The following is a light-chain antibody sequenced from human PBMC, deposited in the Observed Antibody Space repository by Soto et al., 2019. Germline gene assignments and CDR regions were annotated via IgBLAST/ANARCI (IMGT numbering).Light chain of an antibody. CDR2: GAS. V-gene: IGKV3-15*01. CDR3: QQYNSWLWT. Sequence: EIVLTQSPGTLSLSPVERATLSCRASQSVSSSYLAWYQQKPGQAPRLLIYGASTRATGIPARFSGSGSGTEFTLIISSLQSEDSAVYYCQQYNSWLWTFGQGTKVDI. J-gene: IGKJ1*01. CDR1: QSVSSSY.